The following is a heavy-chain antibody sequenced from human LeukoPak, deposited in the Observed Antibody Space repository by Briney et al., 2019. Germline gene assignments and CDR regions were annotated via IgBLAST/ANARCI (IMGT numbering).Heavy chain of an antibody. J-gene: IGHJ6*02. V-gene: IGHV4-59*01. CDR2: IYYSGST. CDR1: GGSISSYY. CDR3: ARDQGGYGSGMDV. D-gene: IGHD5-12*01. Sequence: SETLSLTCTVSGGSISSYYWSWIRQTPRKGLEWIGDIYYSGSTNYNPSLKSRFTISIDTSKNQFSLKLSSVTAGDTAVYYCARDQGGYGSGMDVWGQGHTVTVS.